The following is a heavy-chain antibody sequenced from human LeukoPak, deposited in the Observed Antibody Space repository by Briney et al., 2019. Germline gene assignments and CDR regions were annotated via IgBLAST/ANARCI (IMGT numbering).Heavy chain of an antibody. V-gene: IGHV4-39*07. J-gene: IGHJ4*02. CDR3: ARGREWEPKVFDY. D-gene: IGHD1-26*01. CDR2: IYYSGST. CDR1: GGSISSSSYY. Sequence: PSETLSLTCTVSGGSISSSSYYWGWIRQPPGKGLEWIGSIYYSGSTNYNPSLKSRVTISVDTSKNQFSLKLSSVTAADTAVYYCARGREWEPKVFDYWGQGTLVTVSS.